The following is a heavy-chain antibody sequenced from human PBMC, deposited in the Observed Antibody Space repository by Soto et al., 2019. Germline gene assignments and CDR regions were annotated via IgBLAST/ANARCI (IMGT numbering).Heavy chain of an antibody. V-gene: IGHV5-51*01. D-gene: IGHD2-21*02. CDR2: IYPDESDT. CDR3: ARWPYYCGGDCYSGTPYFDS. J-gene: IGHJ4*02. Sequence: GESLKISCKGSGYSFPNYWIAWVRQMPGKGLEWMGIIYPDESDTRYSPSFQGQVTISADKSITTAYLQWSSLKASDSAMYYCARWPYYCGGDCYSGTPYFDSWGQGTLVTVSS. CDR1: GYSFPNYW.